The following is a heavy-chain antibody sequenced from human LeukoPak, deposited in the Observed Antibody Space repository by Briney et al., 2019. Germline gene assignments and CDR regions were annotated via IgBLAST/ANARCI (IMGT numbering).Heavy chain of an antibody. CDR2: INPNSGGT. V-gene: IGHV1-2*02. Sequence: GASVKVSCKASGYTFTGYYMHWVRQAPGQGLEWMGWINPNSGGTNYVQKFQGRVTMTRDTSISTAYMELSRLRSDDTAVYYCARGSPVAGTYYYYYMDVWGKGTTVTVSS. CDR1: GYTFTGYY. CDR3: ARGSPVAGTYYYYYMDV. J-gene: IGHJ6*03. D-gene: IGHD6-19*01.